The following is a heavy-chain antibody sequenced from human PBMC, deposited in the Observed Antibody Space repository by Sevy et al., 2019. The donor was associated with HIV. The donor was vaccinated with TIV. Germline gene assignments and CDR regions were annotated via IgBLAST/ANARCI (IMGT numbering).Heavy chain of an antibody. J-gene: IGHJ6*02. Sequence: GESLKISCKGSGYSFTSYWIGWVRQMPGKGLEWMGIIYPGDSDTRYSPSFQGQVTISADKSISTAYLQWSSLKASDTAMYYCARIGFEGSYYYYGMDVWGQGTTVTVSS. CDR3: ARIGFEGSYYYYGMDV. V-gene: IGHV5-51*01. CDR1: GYSFTSYW. D-gene: IGHD3-10*01. CDR2: IYPGDSDT.